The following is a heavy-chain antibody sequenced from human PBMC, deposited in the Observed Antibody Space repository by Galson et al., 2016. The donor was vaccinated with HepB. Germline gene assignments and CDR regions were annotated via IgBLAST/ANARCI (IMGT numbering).Heavy chain of an antibody. Sequence: SLRLSCAASGFTFSSYAMSWVRQSPGEGLEWVSSISSSGEHISYADSVKGRFTISRDNSKNTVSLLMSSLRADDTAIYYCAKVGFSDLAYWGQGTLVTVSS. CDR2: ISSSGEHI. J-gene: IGHJ4*02. V-gene: IGHV3-23*01. CDR1: GFTFSSYA. D-gene: IGHD1-26*01. CDR3: AKVGFSDLAY.